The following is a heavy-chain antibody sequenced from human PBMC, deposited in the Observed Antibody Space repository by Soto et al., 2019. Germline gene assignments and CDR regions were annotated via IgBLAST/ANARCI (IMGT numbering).Heavy chain of an antibody. CDR2: MSYTGTT. CDR3: GRLPRLGDPFDP. Sequence: LSLTCVVSSYSISSGNWWGWIRQPPGKGLEWLAYMSYTGTTYYNPSLKSRVTMSVDTSKNQFSLRLSSVTAVDTAVYYCGRLPRLGDPFDPWGQGTQVTVSS. D-gene: IGHD3-16*01. CDR1: SYSISSGNW. V-gene: IGHV4-28*01. J-gene: IGHJ5*02.